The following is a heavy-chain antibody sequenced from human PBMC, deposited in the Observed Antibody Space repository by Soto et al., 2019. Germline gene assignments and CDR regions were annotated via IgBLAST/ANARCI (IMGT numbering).Heavy chain of an antibody. D-gene: IGHD5-12*01. CDR1: GFTFDDYA. Sequence: GGSLRLSCAASGFTFDDYAMHWVRQAPGKGLEWVSLISWDGGSTYYGDSVKGRFIISRNNSKNSLYLQMNSLRTEDSALYYCAKWSGDSGYDVDYWGQGTLVTVSS. CDR3: AKWSGDSGYDVDY. CDR2: ISWDGGST. V-gene: IGHV3-43D*03. J-gene: IGHJ4*02.